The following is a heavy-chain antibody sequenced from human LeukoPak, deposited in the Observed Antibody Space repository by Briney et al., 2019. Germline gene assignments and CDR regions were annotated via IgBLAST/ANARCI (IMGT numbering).Heavy chain of an antibody. CDR2: INYSGST. J-gene: IGHJ4*02. CDR1: GGSFSGYY. Sequence: PSETLSLTCAVYGGSFSGYYWSWIRQPPGKGLEWIGEINYSGSTNYNPSLKSRVTISVDTSKNQFSLKLSSVTAADTAVYYCARGDVVVTAPHFDYWGQGTLVTVSS. V-gene: IGHV4-34*01. D-gene: IGHD2-21*02. CDR3: ARGDVVVTAPHFDY.